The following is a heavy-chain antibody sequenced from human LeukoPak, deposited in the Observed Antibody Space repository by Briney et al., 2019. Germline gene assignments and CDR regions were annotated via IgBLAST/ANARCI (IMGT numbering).Heavy chain of an antibody. J-gene: IGHJ5*02. CDR3: ARDNSVDDIAWWFDP. CDR1: EFTVSSNY. D-gene: IGHD2-15*01. V-gene: IGHV3-30*02. Sequence: GGSLRLSCAASEFTVSSNYMSWIRQAPGKGLEWVAFIRYDGSNKYYADSVKGRFTISRDNSNNTLYLQMNSLKSEDTAVYYCARDNSVDDIAWWFDPWGQGTLVTVSS. CDR2: IRYDGSNK.